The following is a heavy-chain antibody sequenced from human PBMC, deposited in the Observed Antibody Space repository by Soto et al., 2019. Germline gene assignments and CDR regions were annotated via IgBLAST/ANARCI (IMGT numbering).Heavy chain of an antibody. J-gene: IGHJ4*02. V-gene: IGHV4-30-2*01. D-gene: IGHD6-19*01. CDR1: GGSISSGGYS. CDR2: IYHSGST. Sequence: PSETLSLTCAVSGGSISSGGYSWSWIRQPPGKGLEWIGYIYHSGSTYYNPSLKSRVTISADKSISTAYLQWSSLKASDTAMYYCARSPASTAGHDYWGQGTLVTVSS. CDR3: ARSPASTAGHDY.